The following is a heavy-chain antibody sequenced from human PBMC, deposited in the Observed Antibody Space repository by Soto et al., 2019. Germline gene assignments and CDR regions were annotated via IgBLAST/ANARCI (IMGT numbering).Heavy chain of an antibody. CDR3: ARQIYDSDTGPNFQYYFDS. Sequence: GESLKISGNGSGYSFARYWITWVRQKPWKDLERMGRVDPSDSQTYYSPSFRGHVTISVTKSITTVFLQWSSLMASDTAMYYCARQIYDSDTGPNFQYYFDSWGQGTPVTVSS. D-gene: IGHD3-22*01. CDR2: VDPSDSQT. J-gene: IGHJ4*02. V-gene: IGHV5-10-1*01. CDR1: GYSFARYW.